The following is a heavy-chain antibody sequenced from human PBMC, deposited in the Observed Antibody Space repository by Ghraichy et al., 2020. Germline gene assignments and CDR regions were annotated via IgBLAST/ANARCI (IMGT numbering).Heavy chain of an antibody. Sequence: GGSLRLSCAASGFTFSSYAMSWVRQAPGKGLEWVSAISGSGGSTYYADSVKGRFTISRDNSKNTLYLQMNSLRAEDTAVYYCAKHPKLDSTGCVDYWGQGTPVIVSP. CDR3: AKHPKLDSTGCVDY. CDR2: ISGSGGST. V-gene: IGHV3-23*01. D-gene: IGHD6-19*01. J-gene: IGHJ4*02. CDR1: GFTFSSYA.